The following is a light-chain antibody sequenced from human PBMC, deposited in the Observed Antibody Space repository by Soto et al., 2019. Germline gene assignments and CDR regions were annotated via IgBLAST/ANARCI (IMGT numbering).Light chain of an antibody. CDR2: EVS. V-gene: IGLV2-14*01. J-gene: IGLJ3*02. CDR1: SSDVGGYNY. Sequence: QSALTQPASVSGSPGQSITISCTGTSSDVGGYNYVSWYQQRPGKAPKLMIYEVSNRPSGVSNRFSGSRSGHTASLTISGLQAEDEADYYCCPYRSSSTWVFGGGTKLTVL. CDR3: CPYRSSSTWV.